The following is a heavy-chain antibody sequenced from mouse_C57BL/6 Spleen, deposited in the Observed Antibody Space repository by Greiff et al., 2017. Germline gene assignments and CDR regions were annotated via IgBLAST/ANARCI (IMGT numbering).Heavy chain of an antibody. J-gene: IGHJ3*01. D-gene: IGHD2-5*01. CDR3: ARSNYSNYVPAWFAY. Sequence: VQLQQSGAELVKPGASVKISCKASGYAFSSYWMNWVKQRPGKGLEWIGQIYPGDGDTNYNGKFKGKATLTADKSSSTAYMQLSSLTSEDSAVYFCARSNYSNYVPAWFAYWGQGTLVTVSA. CDR1: GYAFSSYW. V-gene: IGHV1-80*01. CDR2: IYPGDGDT.